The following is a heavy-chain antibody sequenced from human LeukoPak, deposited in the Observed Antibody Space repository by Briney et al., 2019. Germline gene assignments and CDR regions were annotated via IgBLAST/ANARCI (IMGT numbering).Heavy chain of an antibody. Sequence: PGGSLRLSCAASGLTFSRYDMHWVRQATGKGLEWVSGIGTAGDTYYAGSVKGRFTISRENAKNSLYLQMNSLTAGDTAVYYCAGAGSETQWRAFDFWGQGALVTVFS. CDR2: IGTAGDT. J-gene: IGHJ4*02. CDR3: AGAGSETQWRAFDF. D-gene: IGHD6-19*01. CDR1: GLTFSRYD. V-gene: IGHV3-13*01.